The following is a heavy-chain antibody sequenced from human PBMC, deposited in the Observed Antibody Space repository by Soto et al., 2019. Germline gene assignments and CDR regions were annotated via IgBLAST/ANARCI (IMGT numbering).Heavy chain of an antibody. CDR1: GFSLSTTGVG. J-gene: IGHJ3*01. V-gene: IGHV2-5*02. CDR2: VYWDDDY. Sequence: QITVKESGPTLVKPTQTLTLTCSVSGFSLSTTGVGVGWIRQPPGKTLEWLAVVYWDDDYRYSPSLKGRLTITRDTSKHQVVLVMTILDPVDTATYFCAHSVPGVSMVRGDVFDVWGPGTMVTVSS. D-gene: IGHD3-10*01. CDR3: AHSVPGVSMVRGDVFDV.